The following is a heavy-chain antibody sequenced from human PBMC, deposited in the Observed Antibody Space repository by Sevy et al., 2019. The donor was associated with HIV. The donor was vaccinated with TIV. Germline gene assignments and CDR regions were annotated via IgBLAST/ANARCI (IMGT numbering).Heavy chain of an antibody. CDR2: FSFGCGRI. D-gene: IGHD2-8*01. J-gene: IGHJ4*02. Sequence: GGSLRLSCEASGFTFSKYSMSWVRQAPGKGLEWVSTFSFGCGRINYADSVKGRFTISRDDSKNPLYLQMNSLRAEDTAVYYCAREGCTKPHDYWGQGPLVTVSS. CDR3: AREGCTKPHDY. CDR1: GFTFSKYS. V-gene: IGHV3-23*01.